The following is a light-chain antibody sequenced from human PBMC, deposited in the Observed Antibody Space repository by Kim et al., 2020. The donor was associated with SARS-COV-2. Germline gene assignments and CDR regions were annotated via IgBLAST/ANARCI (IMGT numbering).Light chain of an antibody. CDR2: DVS. CDR3: SSYTSSSTGV. J-gene: IGLJ2*01. CDR1: SSDVEGYNY. V-gene: IGLV2-14*03. Sequence: TDSDPGTSSDVEGYNYVSWYQHNPRKAPKLMFYDVSNRPTGVSNRFSGSKSGNTASLTISGLQAEDEADYYCSSYTSSSTGVFGGGTQLTVL.